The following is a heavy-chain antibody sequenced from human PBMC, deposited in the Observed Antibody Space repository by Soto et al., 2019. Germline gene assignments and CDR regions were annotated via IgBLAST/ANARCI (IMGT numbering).Heavy chain of an antibody. D-gene: IGHD4-17*01. J-gene: IGHJ4*02. CDR1: GGSISSYY. V-gene: IGHV4-59*08. Sequence: QVQLQESGPGLVKPSETLSLTCTVSGGSISSYYWSWIRQPPGKGLEWIGYIYYSGSTNYNPSLKRRVTISVDTSKNQFSLKLSSVTAADTAVYYCARRSGDASDYWGQGTLVTVSS. CDR2: IYYSGST. CDR3: ARRSGDASDY.